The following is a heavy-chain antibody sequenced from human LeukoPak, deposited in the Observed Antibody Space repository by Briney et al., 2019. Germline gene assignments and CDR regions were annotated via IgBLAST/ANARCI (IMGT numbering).Heavy chain of an antibody. Sequence: PGGSLRLSCAASGFSFSAYPMGWVRQAPGKGLQWLSGISASGDVTFHADRVKGRFAISRDNSKNTLYLQMNSLKTEDTAVYYCTTLGTSGPWGQGTLVTVSS. CDR1: GFSFSAYP. CDR3: TTLGTSGP. D-gene: IGHD2-2*01. V-gene: IGHV3-23*01. CDR2: ISASGDVT. J-gene: IGHJ5*02.